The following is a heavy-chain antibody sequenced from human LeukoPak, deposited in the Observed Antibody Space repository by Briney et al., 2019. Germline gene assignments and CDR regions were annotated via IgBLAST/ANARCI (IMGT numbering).Heavy chain of an antibody. CDR1: GFTFSSYW. CDR2: IKQDGSEK. Sequence: PGGSLRLSCAASGFTFSSYWMSWVRQAPGKGLEWVANIKQDGSEKYYVDSVKGRFTISRDDAKNSLYLQMNSLRAEDTAVYYCARGHSSGYYSFGFDYWGQGTLVTVSS. V-gene: IGHV3-7*01. J-gene: IGHJ4*02. CDR3: ARGHSSGYYSFGFDY. D-gene: IGHD3-22*01.